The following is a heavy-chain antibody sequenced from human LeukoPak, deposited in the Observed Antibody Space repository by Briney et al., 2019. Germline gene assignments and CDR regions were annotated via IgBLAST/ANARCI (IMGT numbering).Heavy chain of an antibody. Sequence: SETLSLTCAVYGGSFSGYYWSWIRQPPGKGLEWIGEINHSGSTNYNPSLKSRVTISVDTSKNQFSLKLSSVTAADTAVYYCARGHHDSSNPMHYYYYMDVWGKGTTVTVSS. CDR2: INHSGST. CDR1: GGSFSGYY. J-gene: IGHJ6*03. V-gene: IGHV4-34*01. D-gene: IGHD4-11*01. CDR3: ARGHHDSSNPMHYYYYMDV.